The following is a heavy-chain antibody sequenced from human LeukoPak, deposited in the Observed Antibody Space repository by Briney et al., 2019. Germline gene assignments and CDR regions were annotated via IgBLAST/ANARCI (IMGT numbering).Heavy chain of an antibody. Sequence: GGSLRLSCAASGFTFSSYSMNWVRQAPGKGLEWVSSISSSSSYIYYADSVKGRFTISRDNPKNTLYLQMNSLRAEDTAVYYCAKALGPTMLRGVLHYWGQGTLVTVSS. J-gene: IGHJ4*02. CDR2: ISSSSSYI. D-gene: IGHD3-10*01. CDR1: GFTFSSYS. CDR3: AKALGPTMLRGVLHY. V-gene: IGHV3-21*01.